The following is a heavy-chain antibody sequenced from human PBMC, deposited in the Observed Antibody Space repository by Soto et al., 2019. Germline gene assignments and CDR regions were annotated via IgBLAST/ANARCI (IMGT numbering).Heavy chain of an antibody. V-gene: IGHV4-61*01. J-gene: IGHJ4*02. D-gene: IGHD5-12*01. CDR3: ARVVATIIAIDY. CDR1: LSSASNDTYY. Sequence: ETLPLTCTFTLSSASNDTYYSSAIRQPPGKGLEWIGYIYYSGSTNYNPSLKSRVTISVDTSKNQFSLKLSSVTAADTAVYYCARVVATIIAIDYWGQGTLVTVSS. CDR2: IYYSGST.